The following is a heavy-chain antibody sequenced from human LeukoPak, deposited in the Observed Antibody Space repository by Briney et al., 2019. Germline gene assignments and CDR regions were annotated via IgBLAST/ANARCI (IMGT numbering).Heavy chain of an antibody. Sequence: ASVKVSCKASGYSFTSYGISWVRQAPGQGLEWMGWISAYNSNTNYAQNLQGRVTMTTDTSTSTVYLDLRGLRSDDTAVYYCASVQTDYGDGAFDIWGQGTMVTVSS. V-gene: IGHV1-18*01. CDR3: ASVQTDYGDGAFDI. J-gene: IGHJ3*02. CDR1: GYSFTSYG. D-gene: IGHD4-17*01. CDR2: ISAYNSNT.